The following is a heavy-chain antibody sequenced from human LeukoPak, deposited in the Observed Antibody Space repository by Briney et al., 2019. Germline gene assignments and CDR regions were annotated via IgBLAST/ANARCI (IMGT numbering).Heavy chain of an antibody. CDR1: GFTFSSYS. CDR2: ISSSGAKT. V-gene: IGHV3-21*01. D-gene: IGHD4-23*01. Sequence: PGGSLGLSCAASGFTFSSYSMSWVRQAPGKGLQWVSSISSSGAKTYYADSLKGRVTISRDNAKNSYYLEMNNLVAEDTAVYYCARDPITVVGGGSFDYWGQGILVTVSS. J-gene: IGHJ4*02. CDR3: ARDPITVVGGGSFDY.